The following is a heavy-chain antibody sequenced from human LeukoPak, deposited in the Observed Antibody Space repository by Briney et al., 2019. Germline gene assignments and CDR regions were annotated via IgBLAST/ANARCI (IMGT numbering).Heavy chain of an antibody. V-gene: IGHV4-59*01. CDR2: IYYSGST. J-gene: IGHJ4*02. Sequence: TSETLSLTCIVSGDSISSYYWSWIRQPPGKGLEWIGYIYYSGSTNYNPSLKSRVTISVDTSKNQFSLKLSSVTAADTAVYYCARLYSSSWYYFDYWGQGTLVTVSS. CDR3: ARLYSSSWYYFDY. D-gene: IGHD6-13*01. CDR1: GDSISSYY.